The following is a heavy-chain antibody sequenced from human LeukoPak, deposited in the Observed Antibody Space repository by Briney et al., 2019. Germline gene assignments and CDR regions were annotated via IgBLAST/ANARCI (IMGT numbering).Heavy chain of an antibody. CDR2: INHNGNVN. CDR3: ARGGGLDV. D-gene: IGHD3-16*01. V-gene: IGHV3-7*03. CDR1: GFTFSSYA. J-gene: IGHJ6*02. Sequence: GGSLRLSCAASGFTFSSYAMSWARQAPGKGLEWVASINHNGNVNYYVDSVKGRFTISRDNAKNSLYLQMSNLRAEDTAVYFCARGGGLDVWGQGATVTVSS.